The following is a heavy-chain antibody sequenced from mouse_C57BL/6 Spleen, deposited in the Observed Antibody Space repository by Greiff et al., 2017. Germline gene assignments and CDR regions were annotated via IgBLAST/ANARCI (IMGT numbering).Heavy chain of an antibody. CDR1: GYTFTSYW. Sequence: QVQLQQPGAELVMPGASVKLSCKASGYTFTSYWMHWVKQRPGQGLEWIGEIDPSDSYTNYNQKFKGKSTLTVDKSSSTAYMQLSSLTSEDSAVYYCARPNYEGAMDYWGQGTSVTVSS. D-gene: IGHD2-4*01. V-gene: IGHV1-69*01. CDR3: ARPNYEGAMDY. J-gene: IGHJ4*01. CDR2: IDPSDSYT.